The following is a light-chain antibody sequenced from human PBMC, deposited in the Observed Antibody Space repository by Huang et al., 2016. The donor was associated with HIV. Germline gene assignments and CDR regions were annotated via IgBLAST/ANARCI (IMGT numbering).Light chain of an antibody. J-gene: IGKJ4*01. Sequence: EIVLTQSPATLSLSPGERATLSCRASQSVHSYLAWYQQKPGQAPRRLIYDASNRATGSPARFSGRGSGTDFTLTISNLQSEDFAVYYCQQRSAWPLTFGGGTKVEI. CDR1: QSVHSY. CDR2: DAS. CDR3: QQRSAWPLT. V-gene: IGKV3-11*01.